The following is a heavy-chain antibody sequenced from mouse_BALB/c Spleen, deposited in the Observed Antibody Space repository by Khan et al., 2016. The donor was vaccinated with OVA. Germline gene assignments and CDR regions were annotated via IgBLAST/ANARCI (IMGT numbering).Heavy chain of an antibody. CDR1: GYTFTSYW. Sequence: QVQLQQPGAELVRPGASVMLSCKASGYTFTSYWINWVKQRPRQGLEWIGNIYPSDSYTNYNQEFKGKATLTVDKSSSTAYMQLSSPTSEDSAVYYCTRRGQDFFDYWGQGTTLTVSS. CDR3: TRRGQDFFDY. D-gene: IGHD6-1*01. J-gene: IGHJ2*01. V-gene: IGHV1-69*02. CDR2: IYPSDSYT.